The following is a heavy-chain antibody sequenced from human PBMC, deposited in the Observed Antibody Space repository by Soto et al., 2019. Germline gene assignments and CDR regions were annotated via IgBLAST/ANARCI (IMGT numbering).Heavy chain of an antibody. CDR3: ARWAIGENVGFSYFDL. CDR1: GYTFTTYY. V-gene: IGHV1-46*01. D-gene: IGHD4-17*01. J-gene: IGHJ2*01. CDR2: INPGGVST. Sequence: QVQLVQSGAEVKKPGASVEVSCKASGYTFTTYYIHWMRHAPGQGLEWMGVINPGGVSTKYAQKVPDRSTMTTVIAPRAVLIDLMTLRLEDPAVYFCARWAIGENVGFSYFDLWGRGTLVSSSP.